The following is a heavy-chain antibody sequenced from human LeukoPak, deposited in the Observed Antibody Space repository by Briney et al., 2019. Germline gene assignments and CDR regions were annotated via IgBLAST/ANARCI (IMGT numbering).Heavy chain of an antibody. CDR1: GGTFSSYA. CDR2: IIPIFGTA. CDR3: ARSSIIAAAGPYYFDY. D-gene: IGHD6-13*01. V-gene: IGHV1-69*06. J-gene: IGHJ4*02. Sequence: SVKVSCKASGGTFSSYAISWVRQAPGQGLEWMGGIIPIFGTANYAQKFQGRVTIPADKHTSTAYMELSSLPSEDTAVYYCARSSIIAAAGPYYFDYWGQGTLVTVSS.